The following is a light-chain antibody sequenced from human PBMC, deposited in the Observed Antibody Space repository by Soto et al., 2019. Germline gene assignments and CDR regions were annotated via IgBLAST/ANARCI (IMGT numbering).Light chain of an antibody. CDR3: QQRVNWPT. CDR2: DAS. Sequence: EIVLTQSPATLSLSPGERATLSCRANQNIGYFLAWFQQRPGQAPRLLIYDASTRATGTPARFSGSGSGTDFTLTISSLEPEDFALYYCQQRVNWPTFGGGTKVEMK. J-gene: IGKJ4*01. CDR1: QNIGYF. V-gene: IGKV3-11*01.